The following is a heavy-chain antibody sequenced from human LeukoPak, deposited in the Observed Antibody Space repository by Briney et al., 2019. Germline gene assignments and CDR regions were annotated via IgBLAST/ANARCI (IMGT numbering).Heavy chain of an antibody. J-gene: IGHJ3*02. Sequence: PSETLSLTCTVSGYSISSGYYWGWIRQPPGKGLEWIGSIYHIGSTYYNPSLKSRVTISVDTSKNQFSLKLSSVTAADTAVYYSARSVALYAFDIWGQGTMVTVSS. V-gene: IGHV4-38-2*02. D-gene: IGHD2-15*01. CDR1: GYSISSGYY. CDR3: ARSVALYAFDI. CDR2: IYHIGST.